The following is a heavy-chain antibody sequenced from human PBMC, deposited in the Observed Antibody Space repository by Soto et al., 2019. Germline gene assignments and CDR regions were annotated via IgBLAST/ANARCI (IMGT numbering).Heavy chain of an antibody. CDR1: GGSISSGDYY. V-gene: IGHV4-30-4*01. CDR3: ARVAYGGNSNWFDP. CDR2: IYYSGST. Sequence: SETLSLTCTVSGGSISSGDYYWSWIRQPPGKGLEWIGYIYYSGSTYYNPSLKSRVTISVDTSKNQFSLKLSSVTAADTAVYYCARVAYGGNSNWFDPWGQGTLVTVSS. J-gene: IGHJ5*02. D-gene: IGHD2-21*02.